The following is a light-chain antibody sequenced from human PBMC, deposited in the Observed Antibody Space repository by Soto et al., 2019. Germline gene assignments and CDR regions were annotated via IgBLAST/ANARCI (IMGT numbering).Light chain of an antibody. Sequence: EIVLTQSPGTLSLSPGERATLSCRASQSVSSSYLSWYQQKPGQAPRLLIYGASSRATGIPDRFSGSGSGTDFTLTISRLEPEDIALHYSLQYGSSIPFGQGTRLEIK. CDR3: LQYGSSIP. CDR2: GAS. V-gene: IGKV3-20*01. J-gene: IGKJ5*01. CDR1: QSVSSSY.